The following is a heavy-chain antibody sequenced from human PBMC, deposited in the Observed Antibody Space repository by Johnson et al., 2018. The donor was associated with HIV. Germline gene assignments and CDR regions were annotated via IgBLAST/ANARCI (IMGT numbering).Heavy chain of an antibody. Sequence: MQLVESGGGLVQPGGSLRLSCAASGFTVSSNYMSWVRQAPGKWLEWVSVIYSGGNTYYADSVKGRFTISRDNSKNTLYLQMNRLRAEDTAVYYCAGLGGIHDAFDIWCQGTMVTVSS. D-gene: IGHD1-26*01. CDR1: GFTVSSNY. V-gene: IGHV3-66*01. CDR2: IYSGGNT. CDR3: AGLGGIHDAFDI. J-gene: IGHJ3*02.